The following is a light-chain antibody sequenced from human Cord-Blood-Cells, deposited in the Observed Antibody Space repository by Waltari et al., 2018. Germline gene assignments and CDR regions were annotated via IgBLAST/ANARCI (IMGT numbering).Light chain of an antibody. CDR2: AAS. CDR3: QQSYSTPYT. V-gene: IGKV1-39*01. CDR1: QRISNY. J-gene: IGKJ2*01. Sequence: LQMNQSPSSLSATLAVRITITCRASQRISNYLTWYQQKPGKAPKLLIYAASSLQSGVPSRFSGSGSGTDFTLTISSLQPEDFATYYCQQSYSTPYTFGQGTKLEIK.